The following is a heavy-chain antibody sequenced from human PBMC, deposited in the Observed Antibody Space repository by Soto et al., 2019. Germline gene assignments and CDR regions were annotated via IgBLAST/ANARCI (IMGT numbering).Heavy chain of an antibody. Sequence: QVQLVQSGAEVKKPGSSVKVSCKASGGTFSSYAISWVRQAPGQGLEWMGGIIPIFGTANYAQKFQGRVTLNADEFXRTAYMELSSLRSEDTAVYYCARLFGIQLWSGMDVWGQGTTVTVSS. D-gene: IGHD5-18*01. V-gene: IGHV1-69*12. CDR1: GGTFSSYA. CDR3: ARLFGIQLWSGMDV. J-gene: IGHJ6*02. CDR2: IIPIFGTA.